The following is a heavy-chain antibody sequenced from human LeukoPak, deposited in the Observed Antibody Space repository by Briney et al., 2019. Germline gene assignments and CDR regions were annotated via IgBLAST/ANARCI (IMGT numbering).Heavy chain of an antibody. CDR1: GFTFSSYW. Sequence: GGSLRLSCAASGFTFSSYWMSWVRQAPGKGLEWVANMKQDGSEKYYVDSVKGRFTISRDNAKNSLYLQMNSLRAEDTAVYYCARGGYCSGGSCYSYYYGTDVWGQGTTVTVSS. CDR3: ARGGYCSGGSCYSYYYGTDV. D-gene: IGHD2-15*01. V-gene: IGHV3-7*01. J-gene: IGHJ6*02. CDR2: MKQDGSEK.